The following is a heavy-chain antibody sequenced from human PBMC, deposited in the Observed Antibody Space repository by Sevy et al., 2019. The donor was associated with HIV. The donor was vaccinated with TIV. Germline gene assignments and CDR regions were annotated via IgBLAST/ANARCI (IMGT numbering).Heavy chain of an antibody. D-gene: IGHD1-26*01. J-gene: IGHJ4*02. Sequence: SETLSLTCTVSGGSITSLYWNWIRQPPGKGLEWIANIYYNGHINYNPSLKSRVTISLDTSKNQFSMRLSSVTAADTDMYYCAGENAWGRGYSWGQGTLVTVSS. CDR3: AGENAWGRGYS. V-gene: IGHV4-59*08. CDR1: GGSITSLY. CDR2: IYYNGHI.